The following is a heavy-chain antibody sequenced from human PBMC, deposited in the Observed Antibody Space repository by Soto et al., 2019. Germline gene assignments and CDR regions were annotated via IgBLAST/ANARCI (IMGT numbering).Heavy chain of an antibody. CDR1: GFRFTKYW. D-gene: IGHD6-6*01. V-gene: IGHV5-51*01. CDR2: VYPGDSDT. J-gene: IGHJ3*02. CDR3: ASERFSNSPDDAFDM. Sequence: PGETLKISCKVSGFRFTKYWCAWMRQTPGRGLEWMGIVYPGDSDTRYSPSFQGQVTVSADRSINTAYLHLRNLRASDTAMYYCASERFSNSPDDAFDMWGQGQMVTVSS.